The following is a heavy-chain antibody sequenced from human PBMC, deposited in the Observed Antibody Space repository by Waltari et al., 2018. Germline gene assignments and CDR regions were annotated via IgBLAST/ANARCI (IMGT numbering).Heavy chain of an antibody. V-gene: IGHV3-43*02. D-gene: IGHD6-19*01. CDR1: GFTFDDYA. Sequence: EVQLVESGGGVVQPGGSLSLPCVASGFTFDDYAMHWVRQAPGKGLEWVSLISGDGGSTYYADSVKGRFTISRDNSKNSLYLQMNSLRTEGTALYYCAKGQVAGIAYFQHWGQGTLVTVSS. J-gene: IGHJ1*01. CDR2: ISGDGGST. CDR3: AKGQVAGIAYFQH.